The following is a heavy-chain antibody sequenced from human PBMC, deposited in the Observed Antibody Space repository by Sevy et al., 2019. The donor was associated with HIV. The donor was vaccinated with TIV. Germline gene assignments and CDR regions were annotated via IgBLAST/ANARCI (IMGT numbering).Heavy chain of an antibody. CDR1: GDSISSYY. J-gene: IGHJ6*02. V-gene: IGHV4-59*01. Sequence: SESLSLTCTVSGDSISSYYWSWIRQPPGKGLEWIAYIYYSGSTNYNPSVKSRVAISKDTSKNQFSLKLSSVTAADTAVYYCARALQDYYYGMDVWGQGTTVTVSS. CDR2: IYYSGST. CDR3: ARALQDYYYGMDV.